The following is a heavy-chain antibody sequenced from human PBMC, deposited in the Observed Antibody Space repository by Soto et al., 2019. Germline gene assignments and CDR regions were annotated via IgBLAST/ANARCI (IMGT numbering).Heavy chain of an antibody. Sequence: GGSLRLSCAASGFTFSSYWMHWVRQAPGKGLVWVSRINSDGSSTSYADSVKGRFTISRDNAKNTLYLQMNSLRAEDTAVYYCARDEVDYDFWSGYYIPRDYYYYYYMDVWGKGTTVTVSS. CDR1: GFTFSSYW. CDR3: ARDEVDYDFWSGYYIPRDYYYYYYMDV. J-gene: IGHJ6*03. CDR2: INSDGSST. D-gene: IGHD3-3*01. V-gene: IGHV3-74*01.